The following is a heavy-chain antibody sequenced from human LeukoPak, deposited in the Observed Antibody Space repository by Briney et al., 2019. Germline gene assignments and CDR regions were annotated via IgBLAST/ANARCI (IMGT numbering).Heavy chain of an antibody. CDR3: AVRTGSYGSGSPPLQH. J-gene: IGHJ1*01. CDR1: GYTFKSFG. D-gene: IGHD3-10*01. CDR2: ISAYDGST. V-gene: IGHV1-18*01. Sequence: ASVKVSCKASGYTFKSFGITWVRQAPGQGLEWMGWISAYDGSTKYAENLQGRITMTTDTSTTTVYMELSSLRSEDTAVYYCAVRTGSYGSGSPPLQHWGQGTLVTVSS.